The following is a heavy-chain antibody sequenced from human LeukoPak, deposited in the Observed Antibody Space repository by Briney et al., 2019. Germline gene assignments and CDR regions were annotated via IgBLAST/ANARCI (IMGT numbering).Heavy chain of an antibody. CDR2: INPSGGST. Sequence: ASVKVSCKASGYTFTSYYMHWVRQAPGQGLEWMGIINPSGGSTSYAQKFQGRATMTRDTSTSTVYMELSSLRSEDTAVYYCARTRRDGYNYGGIDYYFDYWGQGTLVTVSS. D-gene: IGHD5-12*01. V-gene: IGHV1-46*01. CDR1: GYTFTSYY. CDR3: ARTRRDGYNYGGIDYYFDY. J-gene: IGHJ4*02.